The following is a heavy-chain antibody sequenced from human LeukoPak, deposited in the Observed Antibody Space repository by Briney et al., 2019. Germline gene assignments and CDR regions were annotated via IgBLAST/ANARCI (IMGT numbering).Heavy chain of an antibody. CDR1: GITFSSYA. CDR2: IRSKAYGGTT. V-gene: IGHV3-49*04. Sequence: GGSLRLSCAASGITFSSYAMGWVRQAPGKGLEWVGFIRSKAYGGTTEYAASVKGRFTISRDDSKSIAYLQMNSLKTEDTAVYYCARALQATYGGNSEAFDYWGQGTLVTVSS. J-gene: IGHJ4*02. CDR3: ARALQATYGGNSEAFDY. D-gene: IGHD4-23*01.